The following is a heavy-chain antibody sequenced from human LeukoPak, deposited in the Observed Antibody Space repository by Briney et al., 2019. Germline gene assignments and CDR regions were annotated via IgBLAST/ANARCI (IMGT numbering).Heavy chain of an antibody. V-gene: IGHV3-48*03. CDR3: ARDSSPRPVQPYYFDY. J-gene: IGHJ4*02. Sequence: GGSLRLSCAASGFTFSSYEMSWVRQAPGKGLEWVSYISSSGSTIYYADSVKGRFTISRDNAKNSLYLQMNSLRAEDTAVYYCARDSSPRPVQPYYFDYWGQGTLVTVSS. CDR1: GFTFSSYE. CDR2: ISSSGSTI. D-gene: IGHD6-13*01.